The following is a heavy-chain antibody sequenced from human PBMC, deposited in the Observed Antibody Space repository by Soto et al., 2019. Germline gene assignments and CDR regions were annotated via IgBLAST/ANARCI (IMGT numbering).Heavy chain of an antibody. CDR2: INHSGST. D-gene: IGHD6-13*01. J-gene: IGHJ5*02. V-gene: IGHV4-34*01. Sequence: PSETLSLTCAVYGGSFSGYYWSWIRQPPGKGLEWIGEINHSGSTNYNPSLKSRVTISVDTSKNQFSLKLSSVTAADTAVYYCAGGIAARYWFDPWGQGTLVTVSS. CDR3: AGGIAARYWFDP. CDR1: GGSFSGYY.